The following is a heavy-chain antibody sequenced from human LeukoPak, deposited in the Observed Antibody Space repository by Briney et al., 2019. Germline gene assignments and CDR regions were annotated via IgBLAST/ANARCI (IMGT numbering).Heavy chain of an antibody. V-gene: IGHV4-59*01. CDR3: ARSELLWFGGVNSGFDY. J-gene: IGHJ4*02. CDR2: IFHSGTT. D-gene: IGHD3-10*01. Sequence: SETLSLTCTMSGGSISPYYWSWIRQPPGKGLEWIAYIFHSGTTKYNPSLKSRVTISLDTSKNQFSLKLRSVTVADTAVYYCARSELLWFGGVNSGFDYWGQGTLVTVSS. CDR1: GGSISPYY.